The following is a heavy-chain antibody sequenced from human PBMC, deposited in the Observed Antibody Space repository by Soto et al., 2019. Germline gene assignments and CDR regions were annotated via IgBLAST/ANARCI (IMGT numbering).Heavy chain of an antibody. V-gene: IGHV1-18*01. CDR3: ARDCSGGSCQLDY. CDR2: ISTYNGYT. D-gene: IGHD2-15*01. CDR1: GYKYNSYG. J-gene: IGHJ4*02. Sequence: GASVKVSCKASGYKYNSYGISWVRQAPGQGLEWMGWISTYNGYTTYAQKFQDRVTMTTDTSTSTAYMELRSLRSDDTAVYFCARDCSGGSCQLDYWGQGSLVTVSS.